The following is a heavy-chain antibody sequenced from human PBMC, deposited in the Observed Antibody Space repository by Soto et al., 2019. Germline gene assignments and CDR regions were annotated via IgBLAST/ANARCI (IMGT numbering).Heavy chain of an antibody. D-gene: IGHD1-26*01. CDR1: GFTFRSYW. CDR3: ARDSGSYIAFDY. V-gene: IGHV3-7*05. Sequence: GGSLRLSCAASGFTFRSYWMSWVRQAPGKGLEWVANIKQDGSEKYYVDSVKGRFTISRDNAKNSLYLQMNSLRAEDTAVYYCARDSGSYIAFDYWGQGTLVTVSS. J-gene: IGHJ4*02. CDR2: IKQDGSEK.